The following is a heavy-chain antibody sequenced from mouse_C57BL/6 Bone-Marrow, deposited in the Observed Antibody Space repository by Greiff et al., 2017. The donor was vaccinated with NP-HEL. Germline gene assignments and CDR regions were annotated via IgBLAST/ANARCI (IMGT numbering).Heavy chain of an antibody. CDR2: INPSSGYT. CDR3: AGDSITTVVGYFDY. J-gene: IGHJ2*01. D-gene: IGHD1-1*01. Sequence: VQLQQSGAELAKPGASVKLSCKASGYTFTSYWMHWVKQRPGQGLEWIGYINPSSGYTKYNQKFKDKATLTVDKSSSTAYMQLSSLTYEDSAVYYCAGDSITTVVGYFDYWGQGTTLTVSA. V-gene: IGHV1-7*01. CDR1: GYTFTSYW.